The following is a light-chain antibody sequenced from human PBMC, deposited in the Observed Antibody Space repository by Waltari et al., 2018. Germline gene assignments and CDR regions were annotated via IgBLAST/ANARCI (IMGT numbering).Light chain of an antibody. Sequence: HWYHQKSGQASALIISFERALPAGVPERFSASESVNTATLTIHRVEAGDEADYYCQVLSDPYVIFGGGTKLTVL. CDR2: FER. V-gene: IGLV3-21*01. J-gene: IGLJ2*01. CDR3: QVLSDPYVI.